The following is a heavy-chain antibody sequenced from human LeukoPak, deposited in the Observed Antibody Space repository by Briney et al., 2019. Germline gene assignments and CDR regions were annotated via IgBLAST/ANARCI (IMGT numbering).Heavy chain of an antibody. CDR2: IIPILGIA. V-gene: IGHV1-69*04. CDR1: GGTFSSYA. D-gene: IGHD3-16*01. Sequence: SVKVSCKASGGTFSSYAISWVRQAPGQGLEWMGRIIPILGIANYAQKFQGRVTITADKSTSTAYMELSSLRSEDTAVYYCAREGLGELTLDYWGQGTLVTVSS. J-gene: IGHJ4*02. CDR3: AREGLGELTLDY.